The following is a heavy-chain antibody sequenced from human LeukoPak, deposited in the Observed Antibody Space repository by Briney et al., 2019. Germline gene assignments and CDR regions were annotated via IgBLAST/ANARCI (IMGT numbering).Heavy chain of an antibody. J-gene: IGHJ3*02. CDR1: GGSISISSYY. CDR3: ASEWELLRIAFDI. Sequence: SETLSLTCTVSGGSISISSYYWGWIRQPPGKGLEWIGSIYYSGSTYYNPSLKSRVTISVDTSKNQFSLKLSSVTAADTAVYYCASEWELLRIAFDIWGQGTMVTVSS. CDR2: IYYSGST. D-gene: IGHD1-26*01. V-gene: IGHV4-39*01.